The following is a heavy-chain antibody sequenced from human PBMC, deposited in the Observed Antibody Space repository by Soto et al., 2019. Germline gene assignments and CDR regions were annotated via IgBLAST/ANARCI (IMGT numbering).Heavy chain of an antibody. CDR3: ARSMTTVVTLDY. CDR1: GGSISSSSYY. D-gene: IGHD4-17*01. Sequence: QLQLQESGPGLVKPSETLSLTCTVSGGSISSSSYYWGWIRQPPGKGLEWIGSIYYSGSTYYNPSSKTRATISVDTSKNQFSLKLSSVTAADTAVYYCARSMTTVVTLDYWGQGTLVTVSS. V-gene: IGHV4-39*01. CDR2: IYYSGST. J-gene: IGHJ4*02.